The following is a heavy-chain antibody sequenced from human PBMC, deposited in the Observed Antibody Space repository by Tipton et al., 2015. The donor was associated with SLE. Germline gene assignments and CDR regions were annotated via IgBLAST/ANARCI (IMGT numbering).Heavy chain of an antibody. V-gene: IGHV4-31*03. CDR1: GASITSNVFY. J-gene: IGHJ3*01. Sequence: TLSLTCTVSGASITSNVFYWTWIRQHPGKGLEWIGYISYGGSTHYNPSLKSRVTISGDTTKNQASLRLTSVTAADTAVYYCAKVLPTVYGAFDVWGQGTVLCVSS. CDR3: AKVLPTVYGAFDV. D-gene: IGHD2/OR15-2a*01. CDR2: ISYGGST.